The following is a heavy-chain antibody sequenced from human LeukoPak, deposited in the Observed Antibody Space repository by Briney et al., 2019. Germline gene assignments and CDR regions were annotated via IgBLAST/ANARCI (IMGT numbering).Heavy chain of an antibody. CDR3: ARARYDFWSGYHGGYFDY. Sequence: ASVKVSCKASGGTFSSYAISWVRQAPGQGLEWMGGIIPIFGTANYAQKFQGRVTITADESTSTAYMELSRLRSDDTAVYYCARARYDFWSGYHGGYFDYWGQGTLVTVSS. CDR2: IIPIFGTA. J-gene: IGHJ4*02. CDR1: GGTFSSYA. D-gene: IGHD3-3*01. V-gene: IGHV1-69*13.